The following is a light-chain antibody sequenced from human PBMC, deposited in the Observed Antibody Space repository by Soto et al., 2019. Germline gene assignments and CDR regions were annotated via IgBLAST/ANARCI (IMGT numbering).Light chain of an antibody. V-gene: IGKV3-11*01. CDR1: QSVSSY. CDR3: QQRSNWPLT. CDR2: DAS. Sequence: EIVLTHSPATLSLSPGERATLSCRASQSVSSYLAWYQQKPGQAPRLLIYDASNRATGIPARFSGSGSGTDFTLTISSLEPEDFAVYYCQQRSNWPLTFGPGTQVDIK. J-gene: IGKJ3*01.